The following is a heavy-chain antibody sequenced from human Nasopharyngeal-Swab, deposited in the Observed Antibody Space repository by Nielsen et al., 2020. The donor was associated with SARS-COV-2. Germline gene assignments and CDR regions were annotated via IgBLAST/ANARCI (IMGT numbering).Heavy chain of an antibody. CDR1: GYTFTSYA. CDR2: INTNTRNP. D-gene: IGHD3-10*01. CDR3: ARDRITMVRGAFDY. V-gene: IGHV7-4-1*02. J-gene: IGHJ4*02. Sequence: ASVQVSCKASGYTFTSYAMNWVRHAPGHGLEWMGWINTNTRNPTHAQGFTGRFVFSLDTSVSTAYLQISSLKAEDTAVYYCARDRITMVRGAFDYWGQGTLITVSS.